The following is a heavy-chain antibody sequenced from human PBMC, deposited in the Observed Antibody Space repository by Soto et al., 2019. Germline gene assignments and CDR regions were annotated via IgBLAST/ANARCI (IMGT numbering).Heavy chain of an antibody. CDR1: GYTLTELS. J-gene: IGHJ3*02. D-gene: IGHD2-2*01. CDR2: INPNSGGT. CDR3: ARVTMPHAFDI. Sequence: ASVKVSCKVSGYTLTELSMHWVRQAPGKGLEWMGWINPNSGGTNYAQKFQGWVTMTRDTSISTAYMELSRLRSDDTAVYYCARVTMPHAFDIWGQGTMVTVSS. V-gene: IGHV1-2*04.